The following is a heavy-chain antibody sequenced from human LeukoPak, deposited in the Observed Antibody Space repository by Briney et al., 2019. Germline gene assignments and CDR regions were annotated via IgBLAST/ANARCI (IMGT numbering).Heavy chain of an antibody. CDR2: IYYSGSTYYSGST. V-gene: IGHV4-30-4*07. D-gene: IGHD1-26*01. Sequence: PSQTLSLTCAVSGGSISSGGYSWSWIRQPPGKGLEWIGYIYYSGSTYYSGSTHYKLSLKSRATISVDTSKNQFSLKLSSVTAADTAVYYCARDPTGIRRSGSSYYTHWGQGTLVTVSS. CDR1: GGSISSGGYS. CDR3: ARDPTGIRRSGSSYYTH. J-gene: IGHJ1*01.